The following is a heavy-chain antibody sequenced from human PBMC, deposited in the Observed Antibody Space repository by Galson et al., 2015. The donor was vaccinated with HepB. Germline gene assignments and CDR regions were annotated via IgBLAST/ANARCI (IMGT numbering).Heavy chain of an antibody. D-gene: IGHD1-7*01. CDR3: ARGRGNYLDYFYGMDV. CDR2: IYSDGNT. Sequence: LRLSCAASGFTVSSNYMTWVRQAPGRGLEWVSVIYSDGNTYYTDSVKGRFTISRDNSKNTVYLQMNSLRAEDTAVYYCARGRGNYLDYFYGMDVWGQGTTVIVS. V-gene: IGHV3-66*01. J-gene: IGHJ6*02. CDR1: GFTVSSNY.